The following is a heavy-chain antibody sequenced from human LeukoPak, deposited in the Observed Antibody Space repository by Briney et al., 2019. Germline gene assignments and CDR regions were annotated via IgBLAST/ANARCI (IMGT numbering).Heavy chain of an antibody. J-gene: IGHJ4*02. D-gene: IGHD1-1*01. CDR3: ATYNSGTIDH. CDR1: RFTFRSYG. V-gene: IGHV3-33*03. CDR2: IWYDGSEK. Sequence: GGSLRLSCAASRFTFRSYGMHWVRQAPGKGLEWVAVIWYDGSEKYYADSVKGRFTVSRDNSKNMLYLQMDSLRAEDMAVYYCATYNSGTIDHWGQGTLVTVSS.